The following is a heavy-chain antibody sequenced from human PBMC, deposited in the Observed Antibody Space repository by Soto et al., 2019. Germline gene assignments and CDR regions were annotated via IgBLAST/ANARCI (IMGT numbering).Heavy chain of an antibody. D-gene: IGHD2-15*01. CDR3: ARRVCSGGDCYSDY. CDR1: GFTFSCSS. J-gene: IGHJ4*02. Sequence: GGSLRLSCAASGFTFSCSSIHWVRQASGKGLEWVGRIRTKANSYATTYAASVKGRFTISRDDSKNTAFLQMNSLKVEDTAMYYCARRVCSGGDCYSDYWGQGTLVTVSS. CDR2: IRTKANSYAT. V-gene: IGHV3-73*01.